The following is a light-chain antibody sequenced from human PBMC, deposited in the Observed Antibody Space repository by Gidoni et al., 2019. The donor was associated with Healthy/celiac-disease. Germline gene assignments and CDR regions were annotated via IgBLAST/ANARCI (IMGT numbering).Light chain of an antibody. CDR1: QSGSSSY. V-gene: IGKV3-20*01. J-gene: IGKJ1*01. CDR3: QQYGSSPCT. Sequence: EIVLTQSPGTLSLSQGDRATLSCRASQSGSSSYLAWYQQKPGQAPRLLIYGASSRATGIPYRFSGSGSGTDFTLTISRLEPEDFAVYYCQQYGSSPCTFGQGTKVEIK. CDR2: GAS.